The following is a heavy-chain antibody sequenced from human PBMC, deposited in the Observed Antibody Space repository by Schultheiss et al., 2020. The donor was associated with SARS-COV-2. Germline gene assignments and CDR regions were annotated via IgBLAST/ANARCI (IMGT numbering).Heavy chain of an antibody. CDR3: TTEPYYYDSSGYYRTFDY. CDR1: GFTVSSNY. Sequence: GGSLRLSCAASGFTVSSNYMSWVRQAPGKGLEWVSVIYSGGSTYYADSVKGRFTISRDNSKNTLYLQMNSLKTEDTAVYYCTTEPYYYDSSGYYRTFDYWGQGTLVPVA. CDR2: IYSGGST. J-gene: IGHJ4*02. D-gene: IGHD3-22*01. V-gene: IGHV3-53*01.